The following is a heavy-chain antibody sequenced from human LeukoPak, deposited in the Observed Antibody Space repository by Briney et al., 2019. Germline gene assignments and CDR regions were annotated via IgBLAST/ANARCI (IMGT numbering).Heavy chain of an antibody. CDR3: ARGRYYYDPLDY. J-gene: IGHJ4*02. Sequence: GGSLRLSCVASGFTFSSYAMSWVRQAPGKGLEWVSAISGSGDTTHYADSVKGRFTISRDNAKNTLYLQMSSLRAEDTAVYYCARGRYYYDPLDYWGQGTLVTVSS. CDR2: ISGSGDTT. V-gene: IGHV3-23*01. D-gene: IGHD3-22*01. CDR1: GFTFSSYA.